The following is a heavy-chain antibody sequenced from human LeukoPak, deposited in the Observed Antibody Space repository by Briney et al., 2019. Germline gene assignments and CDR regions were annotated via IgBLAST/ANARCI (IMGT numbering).Heavy chain of an antibody. CDR1: EYAVSSFG. CDR3: ARVRAVAGLVDAFDK. Sequence: ASVTVSCKASEYAVSSFGITWVRHAPRQVLEWMGWISAYNGNTNYAQKVQDRVTMKTDTSTNTAYMEMRSLTYDDTAVYYCARVRAVAGLVDAFDKWGQGTMVTVSS. D-gene: IGHD6-19*01. CDR2: ISAYNGNT. V-gene: IGHV1-18*04. J-gene: IGHJ3*02.